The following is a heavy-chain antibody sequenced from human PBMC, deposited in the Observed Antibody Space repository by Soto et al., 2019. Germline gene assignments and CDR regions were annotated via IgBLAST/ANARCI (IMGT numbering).Heavy chain of an antibody. CDR1: GGSISSSSYY. V-gene: IGHV4-39*01. CDR3: ARRVRDSGGGRRFDP. CDR2: IYYSGST. J-gene: IGHJ5*02. D-gene: IGHD2-15*01. Sequence: QLQLQESGPGLVKPSETLSLTCTVSGGSISSSSYYWGWIRQPPGKGLEWIGSIYYSGSTYYNPSLKSRVTISVDTSKNQFSLKLSSVTAADTAVYYCARRVRDSGGGRRFDPWGQGTLVTVSS.